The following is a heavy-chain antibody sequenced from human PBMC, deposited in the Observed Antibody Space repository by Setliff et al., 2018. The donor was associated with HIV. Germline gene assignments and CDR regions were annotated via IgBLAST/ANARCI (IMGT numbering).Heavy chain of an antibody. D-gene: IGHD2-8*02. CDR1: GFTFSDYF. CDR3: ARVFWYGLPQIYYDMDV. V-gene: IGHV3-11*04. Sequence: PGGSLRLSCAASGFTFSDYFMTWIRQAPGKGPEWVSYISNTRNTIYYIDSVKGRFTMSRDNAKNSLYLQMNSLRAEDTAVYYCARVFWYGLPQIYYDMDVWGKGTTVTVSS. CDR2: ISNTRNTI. J-gene: IGHJ6*03.